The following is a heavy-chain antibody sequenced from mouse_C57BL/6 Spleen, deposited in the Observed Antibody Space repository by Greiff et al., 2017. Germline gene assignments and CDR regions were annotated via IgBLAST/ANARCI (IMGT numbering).Heavy chain of an antibody. Sequence: VKLQESGPELVKPGASVKISCKASGYAFSSSWMNWVKQRPGKGLEWIGRIYPGDGDTNYNGKFKGKATLTADKSSSTAYMQLSSLTSEDSAVYFCARGYGNYPDYWGQGTTLTVSS. CDR1: GYAFSSSW. CDR2: IYPGDGDT. CDR3: ARGYGNYPDY. D-gene: IGHD2-1*01. J-gene: IGHJ2*01. V-gene: IGHV1-82*01.